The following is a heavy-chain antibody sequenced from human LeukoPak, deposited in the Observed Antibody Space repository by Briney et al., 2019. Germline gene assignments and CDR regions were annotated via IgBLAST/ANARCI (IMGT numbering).Heavy chain of an antibody. V-gene: IGHV3-74*01. J-gene: IGHJ6*03. Sequence: GGSLRLSCAASGFTFSSYGMHWVRQAPGKGLVWVSRIYNDGSRTSYADSVKGRFTISRDNAKNTLYLQINSLRAEGTAVYYCARVIAFRGYMDVWGKGTTVTVSS. CDR3: ARVIAFRGYMDV. CDR2: IYNDGSRT. CDR1: GFTFSSYG. D-gene: IGHD3-16*02.